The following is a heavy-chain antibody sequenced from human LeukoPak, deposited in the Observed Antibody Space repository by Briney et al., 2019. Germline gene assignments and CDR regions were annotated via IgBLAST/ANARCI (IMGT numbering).Heavy chain of an antibody. CDR3: ARGGFGHNMDV. Sequence: GGSLRLSCAASGFTFSSYAMSWVRQAPGKGPMWVSRINSDGSNTIYADSVKGRFTISRDNAKNTVYLQMNSLRVEDTAIYYCARGGFGHNMDVWGKGTTVTVSS. CDR2: INSDGSNT. CDR1: GFTFSSYA. V-gene: IGHV3-74*01. J-gene: IGHJ6*03. D-gene: IGHD3-3*01.